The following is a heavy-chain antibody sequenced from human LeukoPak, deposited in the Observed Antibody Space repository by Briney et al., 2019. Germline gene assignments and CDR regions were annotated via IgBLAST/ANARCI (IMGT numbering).Heavy chain of an antibody. CDR1: GYTLTELS. CDR3: ATDLSGYSYGYAFDY. Sequence: ASVTVSCKVSGYTLTELSMHWVRQAPGKGLEWMGGFDPEDGETIYAQKFQGRVTMTEDTSTDTAYMELSSLRSEDTAVYYCATDLSGYSYGYAFDYWGQGTLVTVSS. J-gene: IGHJ4*02. D-gene: IGHD5-18*01. V-gene: IGHV1-24*01. CDR2: FDPEDGET.